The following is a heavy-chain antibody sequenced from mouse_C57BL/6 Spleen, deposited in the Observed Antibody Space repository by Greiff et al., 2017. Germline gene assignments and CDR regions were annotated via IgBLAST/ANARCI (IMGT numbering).Heavy chain of an antibody. CDR3: AIRGFYAMDY. V-gene: IGHV1-9*01. CDR1: GYTFTGYW. J-gene: IGHJ4*01. CDR2: ILPGNGST. Sequence: QVQLQQSGAELMKPGASVKLSCKATGYTFTGYWIEWVKQRPGHGLEWIGEILPGNGSTNYNEKFKGKATFTADTSSNTAYMQLSSLTTEDSAIYYCAIRGFYAMDYWGQGTSLTVSS.